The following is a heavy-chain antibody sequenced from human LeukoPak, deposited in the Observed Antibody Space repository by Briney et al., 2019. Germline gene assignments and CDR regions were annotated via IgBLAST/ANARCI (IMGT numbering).Heavy chain of an antibody. CDR2: INPNSGDT. CDR1: GYTFTGYY. D-gene: IGHD3-10*01. Sequence: ASVKVSCKASGYTFTGYYMHWVRQAPGQGLEWMGWINPNSGDTNYAQRFQGRVTMTRDTSISTAYMELSRLTSDDTAVYYCARGLGSESYYGSWGQGTLVTVSS. V-gene: IGHV1-2*02. CDR3: ARGLGSESYYGS. J-gene: IGHJ5*02.